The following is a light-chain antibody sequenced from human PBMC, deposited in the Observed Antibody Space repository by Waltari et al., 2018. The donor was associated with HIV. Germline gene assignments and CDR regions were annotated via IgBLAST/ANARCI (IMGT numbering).Light chain of an antibody. V-gene: IGLV6-57*03. J-gene: IGLJ3*02. CDR3: QSFDTDNHWV. CDR1: SGSVASHY. CDR2: DHS. Sequence: NFMLTQPHSVSESPGKTVTISCTRSSGSVASHYVQRCPQRPGSAPTTILSDHSQRPSGVPDQFSGIIDKSSNSASLTISGVKTEDEADYYCQSFDTDNHWVFGGGTRLTVL.